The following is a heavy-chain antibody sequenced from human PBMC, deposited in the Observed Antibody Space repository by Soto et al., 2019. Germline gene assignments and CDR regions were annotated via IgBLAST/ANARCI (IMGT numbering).Heavy chain of an antibody. J-gene: IGHJ6*02. CDR1: GFTFSNAW. CDR2: IKSKTDGGTT. V-gene: IGHV3-15*01. Sequence: GGSLRLSCAASGFTFSNAWMSWVRQAPGKGLEWVGRIKSKTDGGTTDYAAPVKGRFTISRDDSKNTLYLQMNSLKTEDTAVYYCPPPRYCSGGSCYYYYGMDVWGQGTTVTVSS. D-gene: IGHD2-15*01. CDR3: PPPRYCSGGSCYYYYGMDV.